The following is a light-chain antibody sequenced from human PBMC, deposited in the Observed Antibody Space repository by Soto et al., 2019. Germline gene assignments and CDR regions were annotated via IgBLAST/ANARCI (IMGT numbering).Light chain of an antibody. J-gene: IGKJ4*02. CDR1: PSVSSN. Sequence: EIVITQSPATLSVSPGARATLSCRASPSVSSNVAWYQQKPGQAPRLLIYGAATRATGIPARCSGSGSGTEFTLTISSLQVEDFAVYYCQQYHNWPLTFGGGNKVEIK. CDR3: QQYHNWPLT. CDR2: GAA. V-gene: IGKV3-15*01.